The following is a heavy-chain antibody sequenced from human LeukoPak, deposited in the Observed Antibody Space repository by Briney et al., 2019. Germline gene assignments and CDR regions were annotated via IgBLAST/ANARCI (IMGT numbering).Heavy chain of an antibody. Sequence: PGGSLRLSCSASGFIFRHYAVNWVRQSPGKGLEWVSGISGSGDSTYYADSVKGRFTISRDNSKNTLYLQMNSLRAEDTAVYYCAKLPDYHDSSKGVDYWGQGTLVTVSS. CDR3: AKLPDYHDSSKGVDY. D-gene: IGHD3-22*01. CDR2: ISGSGDST. V-gene: IGHV3-23*01. CDR1: GFIFRHYA. J-gene: IGHJ4*02.